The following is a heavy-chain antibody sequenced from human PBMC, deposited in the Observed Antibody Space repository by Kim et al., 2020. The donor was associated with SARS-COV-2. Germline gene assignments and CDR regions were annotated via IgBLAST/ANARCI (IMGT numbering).Heavy chain of an antibody. V-gene: IGHV3-7*05. CDR3: ARDRHYVNYFYYAMDV. Sequence: GGSLRLSCAASGFTFSRYWMSWVRQAPGKGLEWVANEREDGSEKYYVESVKGRFTVSRDNAKSSLYLQMNSLRAEDMAVYDCARDRHYVNYFYYAMDVWGRRTTVTVS. CDR1: GFTFSRYW. CDR2: EREDGSEK. D-gene: IGHD3-16*01. J-gene: IGHJ6*02.